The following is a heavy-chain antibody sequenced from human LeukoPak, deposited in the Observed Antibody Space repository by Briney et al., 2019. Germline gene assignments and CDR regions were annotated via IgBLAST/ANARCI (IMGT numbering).Heavy chain of an antibody. D-gene: IGHD4-17*01. Sequence: GGSLRLSCAASGFTFSNAWMSWVRQAPGKGLEWVGRIKSKTDGGTTDYAAPVKGRFTISRDDSKNTLYLQMNSLKTEDTAVYYCTTYSSKGMYGDYLFDYWGQGTLVTVSS. CDR3: TTYSSKGMYGDYLFDY. CDR2: IKSKTDGGTT. V-gene: IGHV3-15*01. CDR1: GFTFSNAW. J-gene: IGHJ4*02.